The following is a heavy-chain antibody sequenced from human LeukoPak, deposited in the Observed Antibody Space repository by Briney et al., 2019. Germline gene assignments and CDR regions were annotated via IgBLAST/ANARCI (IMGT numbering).Heavy chain of an antibody. Sequence: TGGSLRLSCAASGFTFTNYGLTWVRQAPGKGLEWVANIKQDGSEKYYVDSVKGRFTISRGNAKNSLYLQMNSLRAEDTAVYYCAELGITMIGGVWGKGTTVTISS. CDR1: GFTFTNYG. D-gene: IGHD3-10*02. V-gene: IGHV3-7*01. CDR3: AELGITMIGGV. CDR2: IKQDGSEK. J-gene: IGHJ6*04.